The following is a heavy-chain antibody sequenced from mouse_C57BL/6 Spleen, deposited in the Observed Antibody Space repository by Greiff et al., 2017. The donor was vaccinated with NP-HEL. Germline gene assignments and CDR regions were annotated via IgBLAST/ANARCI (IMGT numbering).Heavy chain of an antibody. CDR3: ARKKFITTVVAPFDY. D-gene: IGHD1-1*01. CDR1: GYTFTSYG. Sequence: VQLQQSGAELARPGASVKLSCKASGYTFTSYGISWVKQRTGQGLEWIGEIYPRSGNTYYNEKFKGKATLTADKSSSTAYMELRSLTSEDSAVYFCARKKFITTVVAPFDYWGQGTTLTVSS. V-gene: IGHV1-81*01. CDR2: IYPRSGNT. J-gene: IGHJ2*01.